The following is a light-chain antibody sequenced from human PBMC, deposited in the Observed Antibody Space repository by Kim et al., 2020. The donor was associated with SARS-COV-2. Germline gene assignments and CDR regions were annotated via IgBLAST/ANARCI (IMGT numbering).Light chain of an antibody. Sequence: SPGERATLSCRASQSVSNSYLAWYQQKPGQAPRLLIYDASSRATGIPDRFSGSGSGTDFTLTIRRLEPEDFAAYYCQQYGSPPWTFGQGTKVDIK. V-gene: IGKV3-20*01. CDR3: QQYGSPPWT. CDR1: QSVSNSY. CDR2: DAS. J-gene: IGKJ1*01.